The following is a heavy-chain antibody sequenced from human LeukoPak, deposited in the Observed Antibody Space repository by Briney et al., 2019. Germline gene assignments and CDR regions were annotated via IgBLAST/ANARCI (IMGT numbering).Heavy chain of an antibody. D-gene: IGHD3-22*01. CDR3: TRGNYYDSSAYYPQ. CDR1: GGSISSGDYY. J-gene: IGHJ4*02. Sequence: SETLSLTCTVSGGSISSGDYYWNWIRQPPGKGLEWIGEINHSGSTNYNPSLKSRVTISVDTSKNQFSLKLSSVTAADTAVYYCTRGNYYDSSAYYPQWGQGTLVTVSS. V-gene: IGHV4-39*07. CDR2: INHSGST.